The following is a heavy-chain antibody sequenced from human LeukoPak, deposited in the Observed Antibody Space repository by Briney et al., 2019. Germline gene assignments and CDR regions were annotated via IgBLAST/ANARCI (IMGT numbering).Heavy chain of an antibody. V-gene: IGHV4-4*09. CDR3: AGTYYKRGGFDP. J-gene: IGHJ5*02. CDR2: MHTSEGT. D-gene: IGHD3-10*01. CDR1: GDSINDYY. Sequence: SETLSLTCTVSGDSINDYYWSWLRQPPGKGLEWVGFMHTSEGTNYNPSLGSRVTISVDTSRSQFSLKLTSVTAADMAVYYCAGTYYKRGGFDPWGQGTLVTVSS.